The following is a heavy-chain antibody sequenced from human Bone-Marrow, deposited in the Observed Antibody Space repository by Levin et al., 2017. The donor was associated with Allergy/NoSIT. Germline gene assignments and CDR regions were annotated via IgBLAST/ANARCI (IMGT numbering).Heavy chain of an antibody. D-gene: IGHD6-19*01. V-gene: IGHV3-9*01. CDR1: GFPFDDYA. CDR3: AKDVEGVAGTGYFDY. CDR2: ISWNRDII. J-gene: IGHJ4*02. Sequence: LSLTCAASGFPFDDYAMHWVRQAPGKGLEWVSGISWNRDIIGYADSVKGRFTISRDHAKNFLYLQMNSLRPEDTALYYCAKDVEGVAGTGYFDYWGQGTLVTVSS.